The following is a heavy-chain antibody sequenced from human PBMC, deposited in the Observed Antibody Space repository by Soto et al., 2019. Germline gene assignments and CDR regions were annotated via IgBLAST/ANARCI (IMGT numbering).Heavy chain of an antibody. CDR1: GFTFRSYA. D-gene: IGHD2-15*01. V-gene: IGHV3-23*01. Sequence: EVQLLESGGGLVEPGGYLRLSCAASGFTFRSYAMNWVRQAQGKGLEWVSSTGGGGVSTYYADSVKGRFTSSRDNSKITLYLLINSLRAEDTARYYCAIIVVGGSHHDAFDIWGQVTMVIVSS. CDR3: AIIVVGGSHHDAFDI. J-gene: IGHJ3*02. CDR2: TGGGGVST.